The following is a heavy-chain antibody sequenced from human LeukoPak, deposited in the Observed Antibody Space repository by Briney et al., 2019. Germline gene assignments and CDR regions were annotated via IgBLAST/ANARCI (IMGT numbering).Heavy chain of an antibody. D-gene: IGHD3-22*01. CDR2: MYYSGNT. Sequence: PSETLSLTCTVSGYSISSGYYWGWIRQPPGKGLEWIGSMYYSGNTYYNPSLKSRVTISVDTSKNQFSLKLSSVTAADTAVYYCARGYDGSGYYYRNWYFDLWGRGTLVTVSS. J-gene: IGHJ2*01. V-gene: IGHV4-38-2*02. CDR3: ARGYDGSGYYYRNWYFDL. CDR1: GYSISSGYY.